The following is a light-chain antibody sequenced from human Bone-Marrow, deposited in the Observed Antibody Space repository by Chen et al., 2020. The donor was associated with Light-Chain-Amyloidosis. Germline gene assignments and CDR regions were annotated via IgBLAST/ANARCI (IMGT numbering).Light chain of an antibody. CDR1: NIGSTS. CDR2: DDS. CDR3: QVWDRSSDRPV. Sequence: SYVLTQPSSVSVAPGQTATIACGGNNIGSTSVHWYQQTPGQAPLLAVYDDSDRPSGIPERLSGSNSGNAATLTSRRVEAGDEADYYCQVWDRSSDRPVFGGGTKLTVL. J-gene: IGLJ3*02. V-gene: IGLV3-21*02.